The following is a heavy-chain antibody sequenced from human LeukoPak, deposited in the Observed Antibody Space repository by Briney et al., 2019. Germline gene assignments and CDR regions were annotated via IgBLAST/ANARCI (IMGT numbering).Heavy chain of an antibody. CDR2: ISYDGNSE. CDR1: GFTFSSYG. V-gene: IGHV3-30*03. Sequence: GGSLRLSCEASGFTFSSYGLPWVRQAPGKGLEWVAAISYDGNSEYYADAVKGGFTISRDNSKNTLYLQMNSLRVEDTAVYYSAIIVERAVAGLGLHINVYY. D-gene: IGHD6-19*01. CDR3: AIIVERAVAGLGLHINVYY. J-gene: IGHJ6*01.